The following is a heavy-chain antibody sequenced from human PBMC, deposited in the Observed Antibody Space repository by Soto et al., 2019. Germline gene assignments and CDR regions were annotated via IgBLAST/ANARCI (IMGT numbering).Heavy chain of an antibody. CDR2: IYNSGST. D-gene: IGHD1-26*01. Sequence: SETLSLTCTVSGGSISSYYWSWIRQPPGKGLEWIGYIYNSGSTNYNPALKSRVTTSVDTSKNQFSLKLTSVTAADTAVYYCARDRVGVSSNWFDSWGRGTLVTVSS. J-gene: IGHJ5*01. CDR1: GGSISSYY. CDR3: ARDRVGVSSNWFDS. V-gene: IGHV4-59*01.